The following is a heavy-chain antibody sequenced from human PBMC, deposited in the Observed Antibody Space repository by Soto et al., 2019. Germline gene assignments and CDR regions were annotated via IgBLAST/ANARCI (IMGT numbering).Heavy chain of an antibody. V-gene: IGHV4-31*03. Sequence: CTVYGGSISRGGDCWSWFRQHPGKGLEWIGYIYYSGSTYYNPSLKSRVTISVDTSKNQFSLKLSSVTAADTALYYCVRVKGYYYYRMAVWGQRTTVTVS. CDR1: GGSISRGGDC. CDR2: IYYSGST. J-gene: IGHJ6*02. CDR3: VRVKGYYYYRMAV.